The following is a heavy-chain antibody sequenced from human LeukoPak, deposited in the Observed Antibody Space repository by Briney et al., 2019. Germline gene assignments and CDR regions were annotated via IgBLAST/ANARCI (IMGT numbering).Heavy chain of an antibody. J-gene: IGHJ6*03. D-gene: IGHD3-10*01. CDR2: ISSSSSYI. CDR3: ARHVRDGSGSYYKPYYYYYMDV. V-gene: IGHV3-21*01. Sequence: GGSLRLSCAASGFTFSSYSMNWVRQAPGKGLEWVSSISSSSSYIYYADSVKGRFTISRDNAKNSLYLQMNNLRAEDTAVYYCARHVRDGSGSYYKPYYYYYMDVWGKGTTVTISS. CDR1: GFTFSSYS.